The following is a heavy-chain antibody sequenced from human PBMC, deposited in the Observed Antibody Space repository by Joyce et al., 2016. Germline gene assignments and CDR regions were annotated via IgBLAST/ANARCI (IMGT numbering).Heavy chain of an antibody. J-gene: IGHJ4*02. V-gene: IGHV4-34*02. Sequence: QVQLQQWGAGLLKTSETLSLPCAVYSGPFSGFFWSWVRQPPGKGLELIGDITNSGATHYNPSLKSRLTMSVDTSRKEFSLKLSSVTVADTAIYYCARSQWLAPLMYWGQGTPVTVSS. CDR3: ARSQWLAPLMY. CDR2: ITNSGAT. CDR1: SGPFSGFF. D-gene: IGHD6-19*01.